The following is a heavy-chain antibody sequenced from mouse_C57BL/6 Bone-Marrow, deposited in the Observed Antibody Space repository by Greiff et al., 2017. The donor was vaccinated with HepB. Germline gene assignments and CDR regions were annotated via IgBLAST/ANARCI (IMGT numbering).Heavy chain of an antibody. CDR2: ISYDGSN. D-gene: IGHD2-4*01. V-gene: IGHV3-6*01. CDR1: GYSITSGYY. CDR3: ARRAYDYDEAWFAY. Sequence: ESGPGLVKPSQSLSLTCSVTGYSITSGYYWNWIRQFPGNKLEWMGYISYDGSNNYNPSLKNRISITRDTSKNQFFLKLNSVTTEDTATYYCARRAYDYDEAWFAYWGQGTLVTVSA. J-gene: IGHJ3*01.